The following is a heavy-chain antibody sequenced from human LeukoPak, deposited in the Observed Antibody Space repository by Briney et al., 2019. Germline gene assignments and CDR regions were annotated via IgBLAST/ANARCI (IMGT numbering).Heavy chain of an antibody. J-gene: IGHJ4*02. CDR2: ISSSSSYI. CDR1: GFTFSSYS. CDR3: ARVGSSGWYEVDY. D-gene: IGHD6-19*01. Sequence: PGGSLRLSCAASGFTFSSYSMNWVRQAPGKGLEWVSSISSSSSYIYYADSVKGRFTISRDNAKNSLYLQMNSLRAEDTAVYYCARVGSSGWYEVDYWGQGTLVTVSS. V-gene: IGHV3-21*01.